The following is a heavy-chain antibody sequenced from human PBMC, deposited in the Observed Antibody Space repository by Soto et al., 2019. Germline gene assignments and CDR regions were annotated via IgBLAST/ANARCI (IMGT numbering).Heavy chain of an antibody. Sequence: GGSLRLSCAASGFTFSDYYMSWIRQAPGKGLEWVSYISSSGSTIYYADSVKGRFTISRDNAKNSLYLQMNSLRAEDTAVYYCASSLAAALSAPSVYYYMDVWGKGTTVTVSS. D-gene: IGHD6-13*01. CDR1: GFTFSDYY. CDR3: ASSLAAALSAPSVYYYMDV. J-gene: IGHJ6*03. V-gene: IGHV3-11*01. CDR2: ISSSGSTI.